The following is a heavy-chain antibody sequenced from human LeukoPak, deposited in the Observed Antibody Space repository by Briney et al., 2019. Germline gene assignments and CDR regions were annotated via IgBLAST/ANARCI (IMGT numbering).Heavy chain of an antibody. CDR1: GFTFSTYA. Sequence: GGSLRLSCAASGFTFSTYAMTWVRQAPGKGLEWVSDISGTGGRAYYADSVKGRFTISRDNSKNTVDLLMNSLRAEDTAIYYCARDVPYYYDSSGYYSPFDCWGQGTLVTVSS. J-gene: IGHJ4*02. D-gene: IGHD3-22*01. CDR2: ISGTGGRA. V-gene: IGHV3-23*01. CDR3: ARDVPYYYDSSGYYSPFDC.